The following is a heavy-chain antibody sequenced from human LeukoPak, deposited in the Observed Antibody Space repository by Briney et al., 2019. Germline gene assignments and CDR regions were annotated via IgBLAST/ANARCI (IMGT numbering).Heavy chain of an antibody. D-gene: IGHD6-6*01. CDR2: INPNSGGT. Sequence: ASVKVSCKASGYTFTGYYMHWVRQAPGQGLEWMGRINPNSGGTNYAQKFQGRVTMTRDTSISTAYMELSRLRSDDTAVYYCARVEGSSSSYSDYWGQGTLVTVSS. V-gene: IGHV1-2*06. CDR3: ARVEGSSSSYSDY. J-gene: IGHJ4*02. CDR1: GYTFTGYY.